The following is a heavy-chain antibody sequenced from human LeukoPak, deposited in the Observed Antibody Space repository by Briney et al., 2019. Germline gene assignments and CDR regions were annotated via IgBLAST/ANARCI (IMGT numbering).Heavy chain of an antibody. CDR3: ARVLAVAGGYYYYGMDV. Sequence: SETLSLTCTVSGGSISSYYWSWIRQPAGKGLEWIGRIYTSGSTNYNPSLKSRVTMSVDTSKNQFSLKLSSVTAADTAVYYCARVLAVAGGYYYYGMDVWGQGTTVTVSS. D-gene: IGHD6-19*01. CDR1: GGSISSYY. CDR2: IYTSGST. J-gene: IGHJ6*02. V-gene: IGHV4-4*07.